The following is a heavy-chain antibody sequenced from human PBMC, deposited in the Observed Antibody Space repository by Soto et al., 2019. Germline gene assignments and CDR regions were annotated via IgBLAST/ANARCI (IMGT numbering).Heavy chain of an antibody. J-gene: IGHJ6*02. D-gene: IGHD6-13*01. CDR1: GGTFSSYT. V-gene: IGHV1-69*02. CDR2: IIPILGIA. CDR3: ARASGYSSSWYYYYCGMDV. Sequence: QVQLVQSGAEVKKPGSSVKVSCKASGGTFSSYTISWVRQAPGQGLEWMGRIIPILGIANYAQKFQGRVTITADKSTSTAYMELSSLRSEDTAVYYCARASGYSSSWYYYYCGMDVWGQGTTVTVSS.